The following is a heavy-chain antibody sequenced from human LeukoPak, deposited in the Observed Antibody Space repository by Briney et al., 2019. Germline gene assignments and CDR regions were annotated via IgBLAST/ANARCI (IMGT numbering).Heavy chain of an antibody. D-gene: IGHD3-3*01. CDR3: ARAITIFGVVIISEFDY. V-gene: IGHV1-18*01. J-gene: IGHJ4*02. CDR2: ISAYNGNT. CDR1: GYTFTSYG. Sequence: ASVKVSCKASGYTFTSYGISWVRQAPGQGLEWMGWISAYNGNTNYAQKLQGRVTTTPDTSTSTAYMELRSLRSDGTVVYYCARAITIFGVVIISEFDYWGQGTLVTVSS.